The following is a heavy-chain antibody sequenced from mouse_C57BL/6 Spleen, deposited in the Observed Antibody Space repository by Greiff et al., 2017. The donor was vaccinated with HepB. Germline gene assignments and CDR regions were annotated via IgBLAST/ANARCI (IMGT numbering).Heavy chain of an antibody. D-gene: IGHD3-2*02. J-gene: IGHJ1*03. CDR2: IYPGGGYT. CDR1: GYTFTNYW. CDR3: ARSGPLSSYRYFDV. Sequence: QVHVKQSGAELVRPGTSVKMSCKASGYTFTNYWIGWAKQRPGHGLEWIGDIYPGGGYTNYNEKFKGKATLTADKSSSTAYLQFSSLTSEDSAIYYCARSGPLSSYRYFDVWGTGTTVTVSS. V-gene: IGHV1-63*01.